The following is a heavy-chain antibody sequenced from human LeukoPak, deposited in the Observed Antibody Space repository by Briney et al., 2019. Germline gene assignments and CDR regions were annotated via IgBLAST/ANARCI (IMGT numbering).Heavy chain of an antibody. CDR3: ARGEGYYYDSSGQFDY. CDR2: ISSSSSTI. CDR1: GFTFSSYS. D-gene: IGHD3-22*01. V-gene: IGHV3-48*01. J-gene: IGHJ4*02. Sequence: GGSLRLSCAASGFTFSSYSMNWVRQAPGKGLEWVSYISSSSSTIYYADSVKGRFTISRDNAKNSLYLQMNSLRAEDTAVYYCARGEGYYYDSSGQFDYWGQGTLVTVSS.